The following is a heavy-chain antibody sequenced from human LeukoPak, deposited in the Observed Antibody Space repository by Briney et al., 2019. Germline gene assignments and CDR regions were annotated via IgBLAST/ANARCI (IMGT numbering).Heavy chain of an antibody. V-gene: IGHV3-23*01. J-gene: IGHJ4*02. CDR2: VNTSGGST. D-gene: IGHD3-22*01. CDR1: GVTFSSYA. Sequence: GGSLRLSCAASGVTFSSYAMSWVRQAPGKGLEWVSGVNTSGGSTAYAGSVKGRFTISRDNPRNTLYMQMNSLRAEDTALYYCAIMHPYYDGNGYWVQWGQGTLVTVSS. CDR3: AIMHPYYDGNGYWVQ.